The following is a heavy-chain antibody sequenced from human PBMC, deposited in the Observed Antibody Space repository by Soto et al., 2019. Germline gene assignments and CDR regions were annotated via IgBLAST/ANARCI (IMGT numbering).Heavy chain of an antibody. J-gene: IGHJ6*03. CDR1: GGSFSGYY. V-gene: IGHV4-34*01. Sequence: SETLSLTCAVYGGSFSGYYWSWIRQPPGKGLEWIGEINHSGSTNYNPSLKSRVTISVDTPKNQFSLKLSSVTAADTAVYYCARTLHYYYYMDVWGKGTTVTVSS. CDR2: INHSGST. CDR3: ARTLHYYYYMDV.